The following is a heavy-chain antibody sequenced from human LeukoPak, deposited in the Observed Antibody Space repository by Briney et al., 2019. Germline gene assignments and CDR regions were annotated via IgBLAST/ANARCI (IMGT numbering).Heavy chain of an antibody. CDR2: INWNGGST. Sequence: PGGSLRLSCAASGFTFDDYGMSWVRQAPGKGLEWVSGINWNGGSTGYADSVKGRFTISRDNAKNSLYLQMNCLRAEDTALYYCARAGVGADTAMELGYWGQGTLVTVSS. D-gene: IGHD5-18*01. V-gene: IGHV3-20*04. J-gene: IGHJ4*02. CDR1: GFTFDDYG. CDR3: ARAGVGADTAMELGY.